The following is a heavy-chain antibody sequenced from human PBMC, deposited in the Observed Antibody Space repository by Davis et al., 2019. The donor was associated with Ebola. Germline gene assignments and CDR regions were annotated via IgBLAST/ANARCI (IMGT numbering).Heavy chain of an antibody. CDR1: GFTFSNAW. CDR3: TTKLVPAATRRVYYYYYYMDV. Sequence: GESLKISCAACGFTFSNAWMSWVRQAPGKGLEWVGRIKSKTDGGTTDYAAPVKGRFTISRDDSKTTLYLQMNSLNTEDTAVYYCTTKLVPAATRRVYYYYYYMDVWGKGTTVTVSS. V-gene: IGHV3-15*01. D-gene: IGHD2-2*01. CDR2: IKSKTDGGTT. J-gene: IGHJ6*03.